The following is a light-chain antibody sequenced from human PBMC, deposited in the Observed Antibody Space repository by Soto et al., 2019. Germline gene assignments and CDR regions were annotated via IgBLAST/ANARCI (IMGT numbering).Light chain of an antibody. Sequence: DIVMTQSPDSLAMSLGERATINCKSSQSILYSPNNKNYLAWYQQKPGQPPKLLIYWASTRESGVPDRFSGSGSGTDFTLTISSLQAEDVAVYYCQQYYNAPQNFGQGTKVEIK. CDR2: WAS. CDR3: QQYYNAPQN. CDR1: QSILYSPNNKNY. J-gene: IGKJ1*01. V-gene: IGKV4-1*01.